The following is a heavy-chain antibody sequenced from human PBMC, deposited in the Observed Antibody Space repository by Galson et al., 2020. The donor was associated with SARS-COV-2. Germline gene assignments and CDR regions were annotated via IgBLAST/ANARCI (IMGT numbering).Heavy chain of an antibody. CDR3: TRVPPYSNSFWDAFDI. D-gene: IGHD6-6*01. Sequence: GRSLRLSCAASGLTLSDSAMHWVRQASGKGLEWVGRVRSKANSYATAYAASVKGRFTISRDDSKNTAYLQMNSLKTDDTAVYYCTRVPPYSNSFWDAFDIWGQGTMVTVSS. CDR1: GLTLSDSA. J-gene: IGHJ3*02. V-gene: IGHV3-73*01. CDR2: VRSKANSYAT.